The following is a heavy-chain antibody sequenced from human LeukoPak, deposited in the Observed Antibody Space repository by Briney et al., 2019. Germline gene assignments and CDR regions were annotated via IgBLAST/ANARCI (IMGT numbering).Heavy chain of an antibody. CDR3: AREDYDFWSGYPNYGMDV. D-gene: IGHD3-3*01. CDR2: IYSGGST. CDR1: GFTLSSNY. V-gene: IGHV3-66*01. Sequence: GGSLRLSCAASGFTLSSNYMSWVRQAPGKGLEWVSVIYSGGSTYYADSVKGRFTISRDNSKNTLYLQMNSLRAEDTAVYYCAREDYDFWSGYPNYGMDVWGQGTTVTVSS. J-gene: IGHJ6*02.